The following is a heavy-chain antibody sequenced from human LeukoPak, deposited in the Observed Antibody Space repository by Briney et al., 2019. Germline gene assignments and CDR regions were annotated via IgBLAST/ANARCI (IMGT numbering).Heavy chain of an antibody. CDR1: GYTFTGYY. V-gene: IGHV1-2*02. Sequence: ASLKVSCKASGYTFTGYYMHWVRQAPGHGLEWMGWINPNSGGTNYAQKFQGRVTMTRDTSISTAYMELSRLRSDDTAVYYCAAVLGYCSSTSCREDDAFDIWGQGTMVTVSS. CDR3: AAVLGYCSSTSCREDDAFDI. CDR2: INPNSGGT. D-gene: IGHD2-2*01. J-gene: IGHJ3*02.